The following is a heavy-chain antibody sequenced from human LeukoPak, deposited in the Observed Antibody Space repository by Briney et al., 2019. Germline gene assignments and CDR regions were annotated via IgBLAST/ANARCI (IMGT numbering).Heavy chain of an antibody. CDR3: ARTVGDGYNGDYYYMDV. D-gene: IGHD5-24*01. CDR1: GYTFSDYG. CDR2: IIPIFGTA. V-gene: IGHV1-69*05. Sequence: SVKVSCKASGYTFSDYGITWVRRAPGQGLEWMGGIIPIFGTANYAQKFQGRVTITTDESTSTAYMELSSLRSEDTAVYYCARTVGDGYNGDYYYMDVWGKGTTVTVSS. J-gene: IGHJ6*03.